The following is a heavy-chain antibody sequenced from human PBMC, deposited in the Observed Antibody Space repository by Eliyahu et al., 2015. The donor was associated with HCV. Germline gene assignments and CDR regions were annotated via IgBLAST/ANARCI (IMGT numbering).Heavy chain of an antibody. CDR2: INPSGGST. CDR1: GYTFTSYY. V-gene: IGHV1-46*03. J-gene: IGHJ4*02. Sequence: QVQLVQSGAEVKKPGASVKVSCKASGYTFTSYYMHWXRQAPGPGXEWMGIINPSGGSTTYAQMFQGRVTMTRDTSTSTVYMELSSLRSEDTAVYFCARGSSWLQPPDYWGQGTLVTVSS. D-gene: IGHD5-24*01. CDR3: ARGSSWLQPPDY.